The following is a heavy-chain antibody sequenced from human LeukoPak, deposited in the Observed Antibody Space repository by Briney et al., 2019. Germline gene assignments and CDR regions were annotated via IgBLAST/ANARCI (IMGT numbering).Heavy chain of an antibody. CDR1: GFTFSDYY. V-gene: IGHV3-11*01. CDR2: ITGSGEYT. J-gene: IGHJ3*02. CDR3: ASRHSYCGGDCYNHDAFDI. Sequence: GGSLRLSCAASGFTFSDYYMNWVRQAPGKGLEWVSAITGSGEYTYYADSVKGRFTISRDNAKNSLYLQMNSLRAEDTAVYYCASRHSYCGGDCYNHDAFDIWGQGTMVTVSS. D-gene: IGHD2-21*02.